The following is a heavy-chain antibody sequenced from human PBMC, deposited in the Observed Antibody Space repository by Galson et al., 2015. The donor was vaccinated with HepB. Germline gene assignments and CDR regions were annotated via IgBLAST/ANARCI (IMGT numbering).Heavy chain of an antibody. D-gene: IGHD2-15*01. CDR1: GYTFSSYS. CDR3: ARGAVVVAVGATENNWFDP. J-gene: IGHJ5*02. CDR2: ISPHNRYT. Sequence: SVQVSCKASGYTFSSYSITWVRQAPGQGLEWVGWISPHNRYTNYAQNFQGRVTMTTDTSTNTAYMELRSLRSDDTAIYYCARGAVVVAVGATENNWFDPWGRGTLVTVSS. V-gene: IGHV1-18*01.